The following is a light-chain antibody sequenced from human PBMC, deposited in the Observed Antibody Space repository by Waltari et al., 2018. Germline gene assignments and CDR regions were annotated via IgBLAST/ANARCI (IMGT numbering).Light chain of an antibody. J-gene: IGKJ4*01. Sequence: EIVLTQSPDFQSVTPKEKVTITCRASQDISTSLHWYQQKPDQSPKLLIKYASESFSGVPSRFSGSGSGKHFTLTINSLEAEDAATYYCQQSRSFPLTFGGGTKVEIK. V-gene: IGKV6-21*01. CDR1: QDISTS. CDR3: QQSRSFPLT. CDR2: YAS.